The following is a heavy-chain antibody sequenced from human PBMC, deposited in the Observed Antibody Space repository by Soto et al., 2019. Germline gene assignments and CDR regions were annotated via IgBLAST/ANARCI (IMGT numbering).Heavy chain of an antibody. J-gene: IGHJ5*02. V-gene: IGHV4-31*03. D-gene: IGHD2-21*02. Sequence: QVQLQESGPGLVKPSQTLSLTCTVSGDSISSGAFYWSWIRQHPGKGLEWLGYIYYRGSTYYNPSLKGRLIISIDTSKNQFSLRLSSVTAADTAVYYCARTAKNWFDPWGQGSPVTVSS. CDR3: ARTAKNWFDP. CDR2: IYYRGST. CDR1: GDSISSGAFY.